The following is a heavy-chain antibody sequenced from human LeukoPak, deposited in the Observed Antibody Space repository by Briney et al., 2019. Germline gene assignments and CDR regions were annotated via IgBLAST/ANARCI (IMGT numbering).Heavy chain of an antibody. CDR2: ISGSGGST. Sequence: PGGSLRLSCAASGFTFSSYAMSWVRQAPGKGLEWVSAISGSGGSTYYADSVKGRFTISRDNSKNTLYLQMNSLRAEDTAVYYYAKGLGGFGGYYFDYWGQGTLVTVSS. J-gene: IGHJ4*02. D-gene: IGHD3-10*01. CDR1: GFTFSSYA. CDR3: AKGLGGFGGYYFDY. V-gene: IGHV3-23*01.